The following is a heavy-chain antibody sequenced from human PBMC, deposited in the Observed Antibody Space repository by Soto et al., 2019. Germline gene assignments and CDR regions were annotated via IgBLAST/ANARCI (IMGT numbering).Heavy chain of an antibody. Sequence: SSVKVSCKASGYTFTDYYFHWVRQAPGQGLEWMGWVNSKNGDTSYAQRFQDRVTMTRDTAINTAYMELTSLRSDDTAVYYCARRTWASELCSCGQGTRGTVCS. CDR2: VNSKNGDT. V-gene: IGHV1-2*02. CDR3: ARRTWASELCS. D-gene: IGHD1-1*01. J-gene: IGHJ5*02. CDR1: GYTFTDYY.